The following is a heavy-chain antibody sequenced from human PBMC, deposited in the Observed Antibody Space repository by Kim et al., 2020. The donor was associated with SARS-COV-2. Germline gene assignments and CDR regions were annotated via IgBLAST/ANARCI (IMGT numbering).Heavy chain of an antibody. CDR2: ISYDGSNK. J-gene: IGHJ6*02. CDR3: AKSHVRGVILTWDQISYYDMDV. Sequence: GGSLRLSCAASGFTFSSYGMHWVRQAPGKGLEWVAVISYDGSNKYYADSVKGRFTISRDNSKNTLYLQMNSLRAEDTAVYYCAKSHVRGVILTWDQISYYDMDVWGQGTTVTVSS. V-gene: IGHV3-30*18. D-gene: IGHD3-10*01. CDR1: GFTFSSYG.